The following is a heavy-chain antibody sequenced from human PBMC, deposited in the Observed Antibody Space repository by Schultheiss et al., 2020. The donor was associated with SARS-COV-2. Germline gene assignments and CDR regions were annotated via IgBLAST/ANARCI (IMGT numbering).Heavy chain of an antibody. CDR2: ISYDGRNK. Sequence: GGSLRLSCAASGFAFSHYGMHWVRQAPGKGLEWVAVISYDGRNKYYADSVKGRFTISRDNSKNTLYLQMNSLRADDTAVYYCARESRDGYNWSFGYWGQGTLVTVSS. CDR3: ARESRDGYNWSFGY. V-gene: IGHV3-30*03. J-gene: IGHJ4*02. CDR1: GFAFSHYG. D-gene: IGHD5-24*01.